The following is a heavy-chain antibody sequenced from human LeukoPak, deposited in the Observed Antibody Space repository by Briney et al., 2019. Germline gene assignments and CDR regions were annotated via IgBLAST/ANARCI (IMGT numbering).Heavy chain of an antibody. CDR1: GGSISSSSYY. D-gene: IGHD6-19*01. J-gene: IGHJ4*02. Sequence: SEILSLTCTVSGGSISSSSYYWGWIRQPPGKGLEWIGSIYCSGSTYYNPSLKSRVTISVDTSKNQFSLKLSSVTAADTAVYYCARDRGSSGWYNTYYFDYWGQGTLVTVSS. CDR2: IYCSGST. CDR3: ARDRGSSGWYNTYYFDY. V-gene: IGHV4-39*07.